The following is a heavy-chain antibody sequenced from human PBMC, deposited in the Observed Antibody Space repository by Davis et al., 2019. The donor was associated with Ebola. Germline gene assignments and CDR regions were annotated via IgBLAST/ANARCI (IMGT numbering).Heavy chain of an antibody. CDR2: IYHSGST. Sequence: MPSETLSLTCAVSGGSISSAAYSWSWIRPPPGKGLEWIGYIYHSGSTYYNPSLKRRVTISVDRSKNQFSLKLSSVTAADTAVYYCARGKPFGSSFWFDPWGQGTLVTVSS. J-gene: IGHJ5*02. CDR1: GGSISSAAYS. V-gene: IGHV4-30-2*01. CDR3: ARGKPFGSSFWFDP. D-gene: IGHD6-13*01.